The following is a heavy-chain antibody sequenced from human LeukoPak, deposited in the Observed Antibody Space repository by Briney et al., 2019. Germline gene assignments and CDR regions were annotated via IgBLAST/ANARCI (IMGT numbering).Heavy chain of an antibody. D-gene: IGHD1-26*01. J-gene: IGHJ4*02. Sequence: PGGSLRLSCAASGFTFSSYWMGWVRQAPGKRLEWVANMNLDGSEKYYADSAKGRFTISRDNARNSVYLQMNSLRVEDTAVYYCARDPVEWELLLDYWGQGTLVTVSS. CDR2: MNLDGSEK. CDR1: GFTFSSYW. CDR3: ARDPVEWELLLDY. V-gene: IGHV3-7*01.